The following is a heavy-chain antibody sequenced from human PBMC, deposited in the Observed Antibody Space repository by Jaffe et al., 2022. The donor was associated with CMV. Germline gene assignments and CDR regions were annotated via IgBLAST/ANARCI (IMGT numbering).Heavy chain of an antibody. D-gene: IGHD2-15*01. V-gene: IGHV3-74*01. CDR1: GFTFSSYW. J-gene: IGHJ6*03. Sequence: EVQLVESGGGLVQPGGSLRLSCAASGFTFSSYWMHWVRQAPGKGLVWVSRINSDGSSTSYADSVKGRFTISRDNAKNTLYLQMNSLRAEDTAVYYCARERGYCSGGSCYSPLYYYYYYMDVWGKGTTVTVSS. CDR3: ARERGYCSGGSCYSPLYYYYYYMDV. CDR2: INSDGSST.